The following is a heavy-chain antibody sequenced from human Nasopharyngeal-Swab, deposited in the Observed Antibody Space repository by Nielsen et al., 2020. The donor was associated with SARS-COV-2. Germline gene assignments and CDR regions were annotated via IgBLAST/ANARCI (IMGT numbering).Heavy chain of an antibody. Sequence: GESLKISCAASGFTFSSYGISWVRQAPGKGLEWVSVISGSDYSTYYADSVKGRFTISRDNSKNTVSLQMNSLRVEDQAMYYCAKDSDSVDDADDYYNYYGMDVGGQGTTVTVSS. D-gene: IGHD5/OR15-5a*01. CDR2: ISGSDYST. CDR3: AKDSDSVDDADDYYNYYGMDV. J-gene: IGHJ6*02. V-gene: IGHV3-23*01. CDR1: GFTFSSYG.